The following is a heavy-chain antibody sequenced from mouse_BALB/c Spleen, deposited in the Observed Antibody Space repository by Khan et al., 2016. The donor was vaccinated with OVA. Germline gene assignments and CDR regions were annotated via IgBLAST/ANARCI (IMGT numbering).Heavy chain of an antibody. D-gene: IGHD1-1*01. J-gene: IGHJ4*01. V-gene: IGHV9-3-1*01. Sequence: QIQLVQSGPELMKPGETVKISCKASGYTFTNNGMNWVKQNPGQGLKWMGWINTYTGKPTFVDDFKGRFAFPLETSATTAYLQINNLQNEDTATFVSAGVYYAGTMNYWGQGTSVTVSS. CDR3: AGVYYAGTMNY. CDR2: INTYTGKP. CDR1: GYTFTNNG.